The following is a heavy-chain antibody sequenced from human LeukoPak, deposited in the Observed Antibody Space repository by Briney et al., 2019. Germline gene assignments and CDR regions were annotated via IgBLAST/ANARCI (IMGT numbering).Heavy chain of an antibody. CDR3: AKDQGIQLWLRYTFDI. D-gene: IGHD5-18*01. CDR2: ISYDGSNK. V-gene: IGHV3-30*18. J-gene: IGHJ3*02. CDR1: GFTLSSHG. Sequence: PGRSLRLSCAASGFTLSSHGMHWVRQAPGKGLEWVAVISYDGSNKYCADSVKGRFTISRDNSKNTLYLQMNSLRAEDTAVYYCAKDQGIQLWLRYTFDIWGQGTMVTVSS.